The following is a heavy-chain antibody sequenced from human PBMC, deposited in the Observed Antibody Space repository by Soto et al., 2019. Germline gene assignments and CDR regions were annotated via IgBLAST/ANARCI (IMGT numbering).Heavy chain of an antibody. CDR1: GYTFTRSG. CDR3: AREGVAPYYYYGMDV. Sequence: QVQLVQSGAEVKKPGASVKVSCKASGYTFTRSGISWVRQAPGQGLEWMGWISTYNGDTNYAQTFQGRVTMTTDTSTSTVHKEVRSLRSDDTAVYYCAREGVAPYYYYGMDVWGQGTTVTVSS. V-gene: IGHV1-18*01. J-gene: IGHJ6*02. D-gene: IGHD5-12*01. CDR2: ISTYNGDT.